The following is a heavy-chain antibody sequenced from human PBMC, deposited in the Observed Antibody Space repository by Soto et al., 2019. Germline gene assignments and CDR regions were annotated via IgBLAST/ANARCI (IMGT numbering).Heavy chain of an antibody. CDR2: IIPVFGTT. CDR1: GGTFNSFG. V-gene: IGHV1-69*01. CDR3: DIEVWGRGGYYLDS. J-gene: IGHJ4*02. D-gene: IGHD7-27*01. Sequence: QVHLVQSGAEVKKPGSSVKVTCKAFGGTFNSFGINWVRQAPGQGLEWMGGIIPVFGTTKYAQKFRDRVTLVADGSTSTKYMELSRLTSDDTDVYDCDIEVWGRGGYYLDSWGQGTLVTVSS.